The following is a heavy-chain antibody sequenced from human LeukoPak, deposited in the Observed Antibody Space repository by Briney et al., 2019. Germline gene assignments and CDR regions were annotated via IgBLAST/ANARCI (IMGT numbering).Heavy chain of an antibody. CDR3: ARRNYDFWSGTYFYYMDV. D-gene: IGHD3-3*01. CDR2: ISYDGSNK. CDR1: GFTFSSYA. J-gene: IGHJ6*03. V-gene: IGHV3-30-3*01. Sequence: PGGSLRLSCAASGFTFSSYAMHWVRQAPGKGLEWVAVISYDGSNKYYADSVKGRFTISRDNSKNTLFLQMNSLRAEDTAVYYCARRNYDFWSGTYFYYMDVWGKGTTVTVSS.